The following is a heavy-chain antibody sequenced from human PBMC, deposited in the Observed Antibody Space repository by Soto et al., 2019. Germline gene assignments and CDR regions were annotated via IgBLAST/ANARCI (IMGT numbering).Heavy chain of an antibody. CDR2: IYYSGST. V-gene: IGHV4-39*07. CDR3: ARGGYSYGYYYYGMDV. D-gene: IGHD5-18*01. CDR1: GGSISSSSYY. Sequence: SETLSLTCTVSGGSISSSSYYWGWIRQPPGKGLEWIGSIYYSGSTYYNPSLKSRVTISVDTPKNQFSLKLSSVTAADTAVYYCARGGYSYGYYYYGMDVWGQGTTVTVSS. J-gene: IGHJ6*02.